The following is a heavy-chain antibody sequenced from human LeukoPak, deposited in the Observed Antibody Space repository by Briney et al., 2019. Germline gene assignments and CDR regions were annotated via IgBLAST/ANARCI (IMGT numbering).Heavy chain of an antibody. Sequence: ASVKVSCKASGGTFSSYAISWVRQAPGQGLEWMGRIIPILGIANYAQKFQGRVTITADKSTSTAYMELSSLRSEDTAVYYCARDLLSIGLDYDYYYGMDVWGQGTTVAVSS. CDR1: GGTFSSYA. J-gene: IGHJ6*02. CDR3: ARDLLSIGLDYDYYYGMDV. D-gene: IGHD2-8*01. V-gene: IGHV1-69*04. CDR2: IIPILGIA.